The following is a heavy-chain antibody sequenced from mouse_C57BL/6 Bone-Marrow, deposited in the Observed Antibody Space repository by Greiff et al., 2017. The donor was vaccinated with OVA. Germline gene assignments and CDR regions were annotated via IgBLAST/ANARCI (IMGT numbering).Heavy chain of an antibody. Sequence: EVMLVESGGGLVKPGGSLKLSCAASGFTFSSYAMSWVRQTPEKRLEWVATISDGGSYTYYPDNVKGRFTISRDNAKNNLYLQMSHLKSEDTAMDYCARDHHLLSWFAYWGQGTLVTVSA. CDR2: ISDGGSYT. CDR3: ARDHHLLSWFAY. V-gene: IGHV5-4*01. CDR1: GFTFSSYA. J-gene: IGHJ3*01. D-gene: IGHD1-1*01.